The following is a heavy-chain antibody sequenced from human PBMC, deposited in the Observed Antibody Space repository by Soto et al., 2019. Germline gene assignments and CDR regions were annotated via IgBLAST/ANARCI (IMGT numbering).Heavy chain of an antibody. D-gene: IGHD2-15*01. J-gene: IGHJ4*02. CDR3: ARARLGYCSGGSCYSARFDY. Sequence: QVQLQESGPGLVKPSQTLSLTCTVSGGSISSGGYYWSWIRQHPGKGPEWIGYIYYSGSTYYNPSLKSRVTISVDTSKNQFSLKLSSVTAADTAVYYCARARLGYCSGGSCYSARFDYWGQGTLVTVSS. CDR2: IYYSGST. CDR1: GGSISSGGYY. V-gene: IGHV4-31*03.